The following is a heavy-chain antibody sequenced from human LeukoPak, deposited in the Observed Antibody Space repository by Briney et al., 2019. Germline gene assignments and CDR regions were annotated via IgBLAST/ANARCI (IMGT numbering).Heavy chain of an antibody. CDR2: ISSDNSHM. J-gene: IGHJ4*02. CDR1: GFTFSSYS. CDR3: ARVKEAAAFDY. V-gene: IGHV3-21*01. D-gene: IGHD6-25*01. Sequence: GGSLRLSCAASGFTFSSYSMNWVRQAPGKGLEWVSSISSDNSHMYYADSVKGRFTISRDNAKNSLYLQMNSLRAEETAVYYCARVKEAAAFDYWGQGALVTVSS.